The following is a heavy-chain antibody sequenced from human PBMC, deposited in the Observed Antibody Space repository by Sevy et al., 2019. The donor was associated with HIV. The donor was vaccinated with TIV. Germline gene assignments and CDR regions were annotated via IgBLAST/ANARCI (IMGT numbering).Heavy chain of an antibody. Sequence: GGSLRLSCAASGFIFSSYEMTWVRQAPGKGLEWVSSISSRGSATYYANSVRGRFTIFRDNAENSLYLQMSSLRVADTAVYYCARDLPPSATTVAHFDYWGQGTLVTVSS. V-gene: IGHV3-48*03. CDR2: ISSRGSAT. CDR3: ARDLPPSATTVAHFDY. D-gene: IGHD4-17*01. CDR1: GFIFSSYE. J-gene: IGHJ4*02.